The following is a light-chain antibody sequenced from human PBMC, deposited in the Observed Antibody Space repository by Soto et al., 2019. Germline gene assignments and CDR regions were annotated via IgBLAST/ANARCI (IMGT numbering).Light chain of an antibody. Sequence: QSALTQPPSVSGSPGQSVTISCTGTTSDIGGYKYVSWYQQLPGKAPKLMIFDVTKRPTGVPDRFSGSNSGNTASLTISGLQAEDEAIYYCCSCARTTHVFGTGTKLTVL. V-gene: IGLV2-11*01. CDR3: CSCARTTHV. J-gene: IGLJ1*01. CDR2: DVT. CDR1: TSDIGGYKY.